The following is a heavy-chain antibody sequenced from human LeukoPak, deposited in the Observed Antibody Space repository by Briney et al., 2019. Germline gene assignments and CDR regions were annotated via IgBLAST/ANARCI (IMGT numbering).Heavy chain of an antibody. J-gene: IGHJ4*02. CDR3: ARAPAKEQFDY. CDR1: GYTFTGYS. CDR2: INPKSGGS. Sequence: ASVKVSCKASGYTFTGYSMHWVRQAPGQGPDWMGLINPKSGGSNYAQKFQGRVTMTRDTSISTAYMELSRLRSDDTAVYYCARAPAKEQFDYWGQGTLVTVSS. V-gene: IGHV1-2*02. D-gene: IGHD1-26*01.